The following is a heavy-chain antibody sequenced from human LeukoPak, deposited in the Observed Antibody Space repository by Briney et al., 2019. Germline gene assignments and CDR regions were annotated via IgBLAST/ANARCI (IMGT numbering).Heavy chain of an antibody. J-gene: IGHJ4*02. CDR3: ARQYCSSTSCQVVDY. V-gene: IGHV5-10-1*01. Sequence: PGESLRISCKGSGYSFTSYWISWVRQMPGKGLEWMGRIDPSDSYTNYSPSFQGHVTISADKSISTAYLQWSSLKASDTAMYYCARQYCSSTSCQVVDYWGQGTLDTVSS. CDR1: GYSFTSYW. CDR2: IDPSDSYT. D-gene: IGHD2-2*01.